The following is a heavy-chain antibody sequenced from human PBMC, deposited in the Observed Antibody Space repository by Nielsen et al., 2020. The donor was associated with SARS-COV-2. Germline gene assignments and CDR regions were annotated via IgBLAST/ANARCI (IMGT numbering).Heavy chain of an antibody. CDR3: ASLYSSSWYFDY. CDR2: ISSSGSTI. D-gene: IGHD6-13*01. Sequence: GGSLRLSCAASGFTVSSNYMSWIRQAPGKGLEWVSYISSSGSTIYYADSVKGRFTISRDNAKNSLYLQMNSLRAEDTAVYFCASLYSSSWYFDYWGQGTLVTVSS. V-gene: IGHV3-11*04. J-gene: IGHJ4*02. CDR1: GFTVSSNY.